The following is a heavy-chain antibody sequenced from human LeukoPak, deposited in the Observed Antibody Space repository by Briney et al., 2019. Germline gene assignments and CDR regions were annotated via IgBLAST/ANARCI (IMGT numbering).Heavy chain of an antibody. J-gene: IGHJ4*02. V-gene: IGHV3-7*01. CDR3: VRGNDYGGPHY. CDR1: GFTFSSYW. CDR2: IKQDGSEK. D-gene: IGHD4-23*01. Sequence: GGSLRLSCAVSGFTFSSYWMSWVRQAPGKGLEWVANIKQDGSEKYYADSVKGRFTISRDNGKNTLFLQMNSLRAEDAAVYYCVRGNDYGGPHYWGQGTLVTVSS.